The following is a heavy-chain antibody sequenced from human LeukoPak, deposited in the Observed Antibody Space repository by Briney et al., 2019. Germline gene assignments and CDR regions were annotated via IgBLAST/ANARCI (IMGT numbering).Heavy chain of an antibody. Sequence: PSETLSLTCAVYGGSFSGYYWSWIRQPPGKGLEWIGEINHSGSTNYNPSLKSRVTIPVDTSKNQFSLKLSSVTAADTAVYYCARPRGYRGAFDIWGQGTMVTVSS. V-gene: IGHV4-34*01. CDR1: GGSFSGYY. D-gene: IGHD1-1*01. J-gene: IGHJ3*02. CDR2: INHSGST. CDR3: ARPRGYRGAFDI.